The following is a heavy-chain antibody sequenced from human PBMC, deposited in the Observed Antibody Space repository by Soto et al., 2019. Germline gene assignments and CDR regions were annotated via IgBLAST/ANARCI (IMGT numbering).Heavy chain of an antibody. Sequence: QATGQRLEWMGWINAGSGNTSYAQKFQGRVTMTSNTSISTAYMELWGLSSEDTAVYYCARGARGVGALRQALYFYYYMDFWGIVTTVTVSS. CDR3: ARGARGVGALRQALYFYYYMDF. V-gene: IGHV1-8*01. J-gene: IGHJ6*03. D-gene: IGHD1-26*01. CDR2: INAGSGNT.